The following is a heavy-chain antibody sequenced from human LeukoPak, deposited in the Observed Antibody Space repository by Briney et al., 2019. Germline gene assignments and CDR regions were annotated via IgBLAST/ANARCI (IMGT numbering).Heavy chain of an antibody. V-gene: IGHV4-34*01. CDR3: ARGVVRGVILWFDP. J-gene: IGHJ5*02. CDR1: GGSFSGYY. Sequence: SETLSLTCAVYGGSFSGYYWSWIRQPPGKGLEWIGEINHSGSTNYNPSLKSRVTISVDTSKNQYSLKLSSVTAADTAVYYCARGVVRGVILWFDPWGQGTLVTVSS. D-gene: IGHD3-10*01. CDR2: INHSGST.